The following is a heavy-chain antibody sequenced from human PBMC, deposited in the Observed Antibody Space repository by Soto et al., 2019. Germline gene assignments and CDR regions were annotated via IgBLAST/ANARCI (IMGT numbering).Heavy chain of an antibody. D-gene: IGHD6-19*01. CDR3: ARQGGYDSGWDFDY. CDR2: IYYSGST. CDR1: GGSISSSSYY. V-gene: IGHV4-39*01. J-gene: IGHJ4*02. Sequence: QLQLQESGPGLVKPSETLSLTCTVSGGSISSSSYYWGWIRQPPGKGLEWIGSIYYSGSTYYNPSLKSRVTISVDTSKNQFSLKLSSVTAADTAVYYCARQGGYDSGWDFDYWGQGTLVTVSS.